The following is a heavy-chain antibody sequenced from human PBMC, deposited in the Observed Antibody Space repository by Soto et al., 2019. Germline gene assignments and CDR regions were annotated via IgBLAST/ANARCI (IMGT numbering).Heavy chain of an antibody. CDR1: GGSFSGYY. D-gene: IGHD3-9*01. CDR2: INHSGNT. CDR3: ASQGLPYFDWSPTPLYYMVV. V-gene: IGHV4-34*01. Sequence: QVQLQQWGAGLLEPSVTLSLTCAVYGGSFSGYYWSWIRQPPGKGLEWIGEINHSGNTNYNPSLNRRVTISVDKSKNQFSLKQSSVTAADTAVYYCASQGLPYFDWSPTPLYYMVVWGKGTMVT. J-gene: IGHJ6*03.